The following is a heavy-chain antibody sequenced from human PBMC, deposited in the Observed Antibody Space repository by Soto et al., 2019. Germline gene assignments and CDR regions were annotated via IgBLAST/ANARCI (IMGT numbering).Heavy chain of an antibody. J-gene: IGHJ6*02. CDR2: IYYSGST. Sequence: SETLSLTCTVSGGSISSYYWSWIRQPPGKGLEWIGYIYYSGSTNYNPSLKSRVTISVGTSKNQFALKLSSGTAADTAVYYCGRVVPGLYYYYGMDVWGQGTTVTVSS. CDR1: GGSISSYY. CDR3: GRVVPGLYYYYGMDV. V-gene: IGHV4-59*01. D-gene: IGHD2-15*01.